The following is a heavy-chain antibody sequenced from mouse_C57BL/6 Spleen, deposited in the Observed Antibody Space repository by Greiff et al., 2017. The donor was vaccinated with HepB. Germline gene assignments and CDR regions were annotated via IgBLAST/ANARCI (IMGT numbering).Heavy chain of an antibody. Sequence: QVQLQQSGAELARPGASVKMSCKASVYTFTSYTMHWVKQRPGQGLEWIGYINPSSGYTKYNQKFKDKATLTADKSSSTAYMQLSSLTSEDSAVYYCARPGYGNYGDYWGQGTTLTVSS. D-gene: IGHD2-1*01. V-gene: IGHV1-4*01. J-gene: IGHJ2*01. CDR1: VYTFTSYT. CDR2: INPSSGYT. CDR3: ARPGYGNYGDY.